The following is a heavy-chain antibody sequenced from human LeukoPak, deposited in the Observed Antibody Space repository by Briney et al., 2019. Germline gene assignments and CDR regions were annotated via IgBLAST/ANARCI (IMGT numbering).Heavy chain of an antibody. CDR3: ARGLRDSSGREYFQH. CDR2: MNPNSGNT. CDR1: GYTFSSYD. V-gene: IGHV1-8*01. Sequence: ASVKVSCKASGYTFSSYDISWVRQAAGQGLEWMGWMNPNSGNTGYAQKFKGRVTMTGNTSINTAYMELSSLRSEDTAVYYCARGLRDSSGREYFQHWGQGTLVTVSS. D-gene: IGHD3-22*01. J-gene: IGHJ1*01.